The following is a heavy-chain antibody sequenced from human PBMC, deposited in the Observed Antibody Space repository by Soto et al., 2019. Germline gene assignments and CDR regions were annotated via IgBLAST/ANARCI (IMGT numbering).Heavy chain of an antibody. CDR3: ARDQNGSPHFDY. V-gene: IGHV4-59*01. D-gene: IGHD1-26*01. CDR2: SYYSGST. J-gene: IGHJ4*02. Sequence: QVHLQESGPGLVKPSETLSLTCTVSGASIRNYYWSWIRQPPGKGLEWIGFSYYSGSTNYNPSLNSRVTMSVDTSKNPFSLKLTSVTAADTAVYYCARDQNGSPHFDYWGQGILVTVSS. CDR1: GASIRNYY.